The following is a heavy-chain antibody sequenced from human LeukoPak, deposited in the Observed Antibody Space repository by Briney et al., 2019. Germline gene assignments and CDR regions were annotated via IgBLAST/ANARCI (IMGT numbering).Heavy chain of an antibody. D-gene: IGHD6-6*01. V-gene: IGHV3-30*02. CDR1: GFTFSSYG. J-gene: IGHJ4*02. CDR3: AKDDGSSPAVDY. Sequence: GGSLRLSCAASGFTFSSYGMHWVRQAPGKGLEWVAVIWYGGSNKYYADSVKGRFTISRDNSKNTLYLQMNSLRAEDTAVYYCAKDDGSSPAVDYWGQGTLVTVSS. CDR2: IWYGGSNK.